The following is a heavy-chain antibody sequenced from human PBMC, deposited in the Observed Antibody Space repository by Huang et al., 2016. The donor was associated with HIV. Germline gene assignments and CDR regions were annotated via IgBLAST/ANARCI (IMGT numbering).Heavy chain of an antibody. CDR3: AKDREDSAYQLDY. J-gene: IGHJ4*02. D-gene: IGHD5-12*01. V-gene: IGHV3-30*18. CDR1: GFTFSNYG. Sequence: QVQLVESGGGVVQPGRSLRLSCAASGFTFSNYGVHWVRQAPGKGRGWGAAISYDGSYQYDSDSGKGRFTISRDDSQNTLYRQMSSLRAEDTAVYFCAKDREDSAYQLDYWGQGTRVTVSS. CDR2: ISYDGSYQ.